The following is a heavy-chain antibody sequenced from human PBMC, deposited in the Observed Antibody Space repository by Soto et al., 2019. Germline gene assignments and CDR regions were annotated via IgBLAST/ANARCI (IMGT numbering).Heavy chain of an antibody. CDR1: GFTFSSYD. CDR2: IGTAGDT. V-gene: IGHV3-13*01. J-gene: IGHJ6*03. D-gene: IGHD2-15*01. CDR3: ARAGQHCSGGSCYPLRYYYYMDV. Sequence: GSLRLSCAASGFTFSSYDMHWVRQATGKGLEWVSAIGTAGDTYYPGSVKGRFTISRENAKNSLYLQMNSLRAGDTAVYYCARAGQHCSGGSCYPLRYYYYMDVWGKGTTVTAP.